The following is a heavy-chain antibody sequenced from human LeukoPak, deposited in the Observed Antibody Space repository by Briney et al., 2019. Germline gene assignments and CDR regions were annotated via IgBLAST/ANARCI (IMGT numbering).Heavy chain of an antibody. CDR2: LSASGGYT. J-gene: IGHJ4*02. Sequence: GGSLRLSCAASGFTFNNYAMSWVRQAPGKGLEWVSALSASGGYTYYADSVKGRFTISRDNSKNTLYLQMNSLRAEDTAVYYCAKDFDIHSSGYSLDYWGQGTLVTVSS. V-gene: IGHV3-23*01. CDR3: AKDFDIHSSGYSLDY. CDR1: GFTFNNYA. D-gene: IGHD3-22*01.